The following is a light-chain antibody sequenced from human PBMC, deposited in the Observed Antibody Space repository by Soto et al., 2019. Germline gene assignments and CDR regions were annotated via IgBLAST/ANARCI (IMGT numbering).Light chain of an antibody. Sequence: DIPMTQSPSTLSASVGDRVTITCRASQSISSWLAWYQQKPGKAPKLLIYDASSLESGVPSRFSGSGSGTEFTLTISSLQPDDFATYYCQQYNSYSRTFGQGTRLKIK. CDR3: QQYNSYSRT. J-gene: IGKJ5*01. CDR1: QSISSW. CDR2: DAS. V-gene: IGKV1-5*01.